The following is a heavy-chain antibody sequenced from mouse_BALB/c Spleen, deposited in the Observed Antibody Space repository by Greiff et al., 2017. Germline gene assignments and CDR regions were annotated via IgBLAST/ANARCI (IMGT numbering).Heavy chain of an antibody. Sequence: VQLQQSGAELARPGASVKMSCKASGYTFTSYTMHWVKQRPGQGLEWIGYINPSSGYTNYNQKFKDKATLTADKSSSTAYMQLSSLTSEDSAVYYCARCGNFLYYFDYWGQGTTLTVSS. D-gene: IGHD2-1*01. CDR1: GYTFTSYT. J-gene: IGHJ2*01. CDR3: ARCGNFLYYFDY. CDR2: INPSSGYT. V-gene: IGHV1-4*01.